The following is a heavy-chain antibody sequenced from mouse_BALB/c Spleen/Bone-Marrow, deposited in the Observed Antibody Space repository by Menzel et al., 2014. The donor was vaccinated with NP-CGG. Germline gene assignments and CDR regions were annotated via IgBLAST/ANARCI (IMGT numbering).Heavy chain of an antibody. Sequence: VQLQQSGAELVKPGASVKLSCTASGFNIKDTYMDWVKQRPEQGLEWIGRIDPANGDTNYDPKFQGKATITADTSSNTAYLHFNSLTSEDTAVYYCANCSYWYFDVWGAGTTVTVSS. CDR1: GFNIKDTY. CDR3: ANCSYWYFDV. CDR2: IDPANGDT. V-gene: IGHV14-3*02. J-gene: IGHJ1*01.